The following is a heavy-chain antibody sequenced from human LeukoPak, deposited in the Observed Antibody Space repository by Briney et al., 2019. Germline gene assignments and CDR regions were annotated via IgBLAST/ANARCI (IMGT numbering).Heavy chain of an antibody. CDR1: GTTFGLSA. CDR2: SIPIFSRA. V-gene: IGHV1-69*01. CDR3: ARVGPPRRDHYYPSSGDYLPVFEI. Sequence: SVEVSCKVSGTTFGLSAISWVRQAPGQGLQWMGGSIPIFSRADYAQRFQDRITISWDASTGTDYMELRSLTFDDTAVYYCARVGPPRRDHYYPSSGDYLPVFEIWGHGTMVTVSS. D-gene: IGHD3-22*01. J-gene: IGHJ3*02.